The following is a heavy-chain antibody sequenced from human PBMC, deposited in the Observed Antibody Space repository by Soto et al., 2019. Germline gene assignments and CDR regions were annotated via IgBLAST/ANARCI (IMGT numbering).Heavy chain of an antibody. J-gene: IGHJ4*02. CDR2: IIPILGTI. CDR3: ARPKTYYYDSDTYYLNGFDY. D-gene: IGHD3-22*01. V-gene: IGHV1-69*13. Sequence: SVKVSCKASGGTFSNHAISWVRQAPGQGLEWMGVIIPILGTIKYAQKFQGRVRITADESTSTAYMDLSSLTFEDTAVYYCARPKTYYYDSDTYYLNGFDYWGQGTRVTVYS. CDR1: GGTFSNHA.